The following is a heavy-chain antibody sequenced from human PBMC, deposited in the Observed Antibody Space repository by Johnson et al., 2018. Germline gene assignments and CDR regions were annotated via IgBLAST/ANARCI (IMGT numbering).Heavy chain of an antibody. CDR1: GFTFRSFG. J-gene: IGHJ3*02. CDR2: ISYDGIGK. D-gene: IGHD6-19*01. Sequence: QVQLVESGGGVVQPGRSLRLSCAASGFTFRSFGMHWVRQAPGKGLEWVAIISYDGIGKYYADSVQGRFTVSRDNSKNTLYLHLKSLTTEDTAGYYCARFKSGWNAFDIWGQGTMVTVSS. V-gene: IGHV3-30*03. CDR3: ARFKSGWNAFDI.